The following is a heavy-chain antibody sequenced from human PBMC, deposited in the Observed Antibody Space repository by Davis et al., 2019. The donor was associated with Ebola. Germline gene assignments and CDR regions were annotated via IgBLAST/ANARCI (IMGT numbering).Heavy chain of an antibody. J-gene: IGHJ4*02. CDR1: GFTFSSYW. D-gene: IGHD7-27*01. Sequence: GESLKISCAASGFTFSSYWMSWVRQAPGKGLEWVANIKQDGSEKYYVDSVKGRFTISRDNAKNSLYLQMNSLRAEDTAVYYCVRDSNWAFDYWGQGTLVTVSS. V-gene: IGHV3-7*01. CDR2: IKQDGSEK. CDR3: VRDSNWAFDY.